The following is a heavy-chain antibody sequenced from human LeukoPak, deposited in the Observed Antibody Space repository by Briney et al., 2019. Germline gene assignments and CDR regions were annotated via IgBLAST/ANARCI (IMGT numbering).Heavy chain of an antibody. D-gene: IGHD3-9*01. V-gene: IGHV3-21*01. CDR1: GFTFSSY. J-gene: IGHJ4*01. Sequence: GGSLSLSCAASGFTFSSYMKWVRQAPGKGLEWVSSISSTSSFIYYADSVKGRFTISRDNAKNSLYLQMNSLRADDTAVYYCARGQSRYFDWYPGFCDYWG. CDR2: ISSTSSFI. CDR3: ARGQSRYFDWYPGFCDY.